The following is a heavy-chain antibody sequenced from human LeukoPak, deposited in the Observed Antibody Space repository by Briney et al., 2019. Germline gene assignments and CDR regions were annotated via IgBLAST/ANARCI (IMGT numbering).Heavy chain of an antibody. CDR2: IYSGGST. CDR1: GFTVGSNT. V-gene: IGHV3-53*01. J-gene: IGHJ4*02. D-gene: IGHD3-22*01. CDR3: ARGGSYFDISGYYFY. Sequence: GGSLRLSCAASGFTVGSNTMSWVRQAPGKGLEWVSIIYSGGSTSYADSVKGGFTISRDNSKNTLYLQMNSLRTEDTAVYYCARGGSYFDISGYYFYWGQGTLVTVSS.